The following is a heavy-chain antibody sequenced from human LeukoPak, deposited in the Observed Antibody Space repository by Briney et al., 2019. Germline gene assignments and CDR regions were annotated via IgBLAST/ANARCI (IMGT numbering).Heavy chain of an antibody. CDR3: AKVRVTIFGREDAY. D-gene: IGHD3-3*01. CDR2: IRYDGSNK. CDR1: GFTFSSYG. Sequence: GGSLRLSCAASGFTFSSYGMHWVRHGPGRGLEWVAFIRYDGSNKYYADSVKGRFTIPRDNSQKTLYLQMNSLRAEDTAVYYCAKVRVTIFGREDAYWGQGTLVTVSS. J-gene: IGHJ4*02. V-gene: IGHV3-30*02.